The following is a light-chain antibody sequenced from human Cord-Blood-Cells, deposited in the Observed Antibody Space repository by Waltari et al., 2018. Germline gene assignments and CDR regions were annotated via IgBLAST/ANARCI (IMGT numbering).Light chain of an antibody. CDR1: QSVLYSSNNKNY. V-gene: IGKV4-1*01. Sequence: DIVMTQSPDSLAVSLGERATINCKSSQSVLYSSNNKNYLAGYQQKPGQPPKLLIYWASTRESGVPDRFIGSGSGTDFTLTISSLQAEDVAVYYCQQYYSTPRTFGQGTKVEIK. CDR3: QQYYSTPRT. CDR2: WAS. J-gene: IGKJ1*01.